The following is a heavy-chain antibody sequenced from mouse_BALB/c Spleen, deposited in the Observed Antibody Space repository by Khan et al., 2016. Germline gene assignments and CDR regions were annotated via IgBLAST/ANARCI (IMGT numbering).Heavy chain of an antibody. CDR1: GYTFTNYG. D-gene: IGHD2-1*01. V-gene: IGHV9-3*02. CDR3: ARRSYFGNCDY. Sequence: QIQLVQSGPELKKPGETVKISCKTSGYTFTNYGMNWVKQAPGKGLKWMGWINTNTGEPTYAEAFKGRFAFSLEASASTAYLQINNLKNEDTATYFCARRSYFGNCDYWGQGTTLTVSS. CDR2: INTNTGEP. J-gene: IGHJ2*01.